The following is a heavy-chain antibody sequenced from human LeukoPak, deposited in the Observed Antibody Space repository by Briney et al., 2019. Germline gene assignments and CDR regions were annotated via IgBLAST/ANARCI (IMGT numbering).Heavy chain of an antibody. CDR2: INRDGSST. CDR1: GFTFSSYW. V-gene: IGHV3-74*01. CDR3: ASAYSSSVVDY. J-gene: IGHJ4*02. Sequence: GGSLRLSCAASGFTFSSYWMHWVRQAPGKGLVWVSRINRDGSSTSYADSVKGRFTISRDNAKNTLYLQMNSLRAEDTAVYYCASAYSSSVVDYWGQGTLVTVSS. D-gene: IGHD6-6*01.